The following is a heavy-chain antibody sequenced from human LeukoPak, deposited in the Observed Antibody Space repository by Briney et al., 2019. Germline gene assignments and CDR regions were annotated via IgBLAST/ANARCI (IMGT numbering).Heavy chain of an antibody. CDR3: AKAGGYDVRTCGMNV. CDR2: IRYDGSNK. D-gene: IGHD5-12*01. CDR1: GFTFSSYG. Sequence: PGGSLRLSCAASGFTFSSYGMHWVRQAPGKGREWVAFIRYDGSNKYSADSVKGRFTISRVNSKSTLYLQMNSLRAEDTAVYYCAKAGGYDVRTCGMNVWGRGTTVTVS. V-gene: IGHV3-30*02. J-gene: IGHJ6*02.